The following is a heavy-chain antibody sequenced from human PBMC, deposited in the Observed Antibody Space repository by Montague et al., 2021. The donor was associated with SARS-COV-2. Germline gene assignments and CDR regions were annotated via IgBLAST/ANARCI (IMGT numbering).Heavy chain of an antibody. CDR1: GGSLSGYY. D-gene: IGHD4-23*01. CDR2: IVHTGTT. CDR3: ARGGGNSADYYNYTMDV. J-gene: IGHJ6*02. V-gene: IGHV4-34*01. Sequence: SETLSLTCAVYGGSLSGYYWSWIRQFPGKGLEWIGEIVHTGTTKYNPSLESRVTMSIDTSKKQFSLNLTSMTAADTAVYYCARGGGNSADYYNYTMDVWGQGTTVTVFS.